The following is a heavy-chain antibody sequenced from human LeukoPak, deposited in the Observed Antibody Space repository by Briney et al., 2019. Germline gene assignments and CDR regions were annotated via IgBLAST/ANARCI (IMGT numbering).Heavy chain of an antibody. D-gene: IGHD6-19*01. Sequence: GGSLRLSCAASGFTFNNYAMTWVRQAPGKGLEWVSAISGSGGDTYFADAVKGRFTISRDNSKNTVFLQMDSLRAEDTAVYYCAKTTAGYSSGRYPGWPIDYWGQGTLVTVSS. V-gene: IGHV3-23*01. J-gene: IGHJ4*02. CDR3: AKTTAGYSSGRYPGWPIDY. CDR1: GFTFNNYA. CDR2: ISGSGGDT.